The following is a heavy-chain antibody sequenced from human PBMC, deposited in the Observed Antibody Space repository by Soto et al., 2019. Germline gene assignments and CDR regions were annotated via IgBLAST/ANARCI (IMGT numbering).Heavy chain of an antibody. J-gene: IGHJ4*01. CDR3: ARARRSDLDTEFDY. V-gene: IGHV4-31*03. Sequence: SETLSLTCTVSGGSISSGGYYWSWIRQHPGKGLVWLGYIYYIGSTYYNPSLKSRVTISVDTSKNQFSLKLSSVTAADTTIYYCARARRSDLDTEFDYWGQGTLVTVSS. CDR2: IYYIGST. CDR1: GGSISSGGYY. D-gene: IGHD5-18*01.